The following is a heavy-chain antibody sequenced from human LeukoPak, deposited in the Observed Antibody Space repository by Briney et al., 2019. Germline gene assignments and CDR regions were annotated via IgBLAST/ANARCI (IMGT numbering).Heavy chain of an antibody. CDR3: ARGRNYEVY. Sequence: PSETLSLTCTVSGGSISSGGYYWSWIRQPPGKGLEWIGYIYHSGSTYYNPSLKSRVTISVDRSKNQFSLKLSSVTAADTAVYYCARGRNYEVYWGQGTLVTVSS. CDR2: IYHSGST. D-gene: IGHD1-7*01. V-gene: IGHV4-30-2*01. CDR1: GGSISSGGYY. J-gene: IGHJ4*02.